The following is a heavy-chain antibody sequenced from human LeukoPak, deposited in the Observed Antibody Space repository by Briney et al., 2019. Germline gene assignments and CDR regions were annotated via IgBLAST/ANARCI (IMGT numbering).Heavy chain of an antibody. J-gene: IGHJ6*02. CDR2: ISNGGGST. CDR1: GFTFSSYA. D-gene: IGHD4-11*01. CDR3: AKHYSERHYGMDV. V-gene: IGHV3-23*01. Sequence: GGSLRLSCAVSGFTFSSYAMSWVRQAPGKGLEWVSVISNGGGSTYYADSVKGRFTTSRDNSKNTLYLQMNSLRAEDTGIYYCAKHYSERHYGMDVWGQGTTVTVSS.